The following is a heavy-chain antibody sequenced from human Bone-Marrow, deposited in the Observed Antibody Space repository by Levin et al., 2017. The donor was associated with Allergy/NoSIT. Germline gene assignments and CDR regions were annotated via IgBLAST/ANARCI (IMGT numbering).Heavy chain of an antibody. CDR1: GFSFSTYN. D-gene: IGHD6-6*01. Sequence: RTGGSLRLSCAASGFSFSTYNMNWVRQAPGKGLEWVSSISATSNYIYYVDSVKGRFTISRNNAQNSLYLQMNSLRAEDTAVYYCARTSIVARLDAFDIWGQGTMVTVCS. V-gene: IGHV3-21*01. J-gene: IGHJ3*02. CDR3: ARTSIVARLDAFDI. CDR2: ISATSNYI.